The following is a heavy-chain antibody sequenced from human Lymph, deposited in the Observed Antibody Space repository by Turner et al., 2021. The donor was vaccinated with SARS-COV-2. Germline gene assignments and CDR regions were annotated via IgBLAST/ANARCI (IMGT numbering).Heavy chain of an antibody. CDR1: GFTFSYAW. CDR3: TTGGFTGTYGDYFDY. V-gene: IGHV3-15*01. J-gene: IGHJ4*02. Sequence: EVQLVESGGGLVKPGGSLRLSCAASGFTFSYAWMTWVRQAPGKGLEWVDRIKSKTDGGTTDYAAPVKDTFTISRDDSKNTLYLQINSLKTEDTAVYFCTTGGFTGTYGDYFDYWGQGTLVTVSS. CDR2: IKSKTDGGTT. D-gene: IGHD1-7*01.